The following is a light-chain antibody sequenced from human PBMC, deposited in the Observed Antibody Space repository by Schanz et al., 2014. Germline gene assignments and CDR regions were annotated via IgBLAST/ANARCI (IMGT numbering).Light chain of an antibody. J-gene: IGKJ1*01. CDR2: GAS. CDR1: QSVSSIY. V-gene: IGKV3-20*01. CDR3: QQYNNWPPLT. Sequence: EIVLTQSPGTLSLSPGERATLSCRASQSVSSIYLAWYQQKPGQAPRLLIYGASSRATGIPDRFSGSGSGTDFTLTISSLQSEDFAVYYCQQYNNWPPLTFGQGTKVEIK.